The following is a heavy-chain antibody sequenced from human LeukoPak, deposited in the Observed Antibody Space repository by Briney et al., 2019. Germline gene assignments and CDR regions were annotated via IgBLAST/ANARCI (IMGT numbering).Heavy chain of an antibody. Sequence: GGSLRLSCAASGFSFSSYAMSWVRQAPGKGLEWVSAISGSGGSTYYADSVKGRFTISRDNSKNTLYLQMNSLRAEDTAVYYCAKGRGLRIAAAGIGYWGQGTLATVSS. J-gene: IGHJ4*02. CDR1: GFSFSSYA. CDR2: ISGSGGST. D-gene: IGHD6-13*01. CDR3: AKGRGLRIAAAGIGY. V-gene: IGHV3-23*01.